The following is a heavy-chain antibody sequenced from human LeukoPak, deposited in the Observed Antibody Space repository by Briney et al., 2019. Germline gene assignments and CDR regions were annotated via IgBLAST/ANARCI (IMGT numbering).Heavy chain of an antibody. D-gene: IGHD2/OR15-2a*01. CDR1: GYTFTGYY. Sequence: ASVKVSCKASGYTFTGYYMHWVRQAPGQGLEWMGWINPNSGGTNYAQKFQGRVTMTRETSISTAYMELSRLRSDDTAVYYCARTRRLASPGSFYDYWGQGTLITVSS. CDR2: INPNSGGT. J-gene: IGHJ4*02. V-gene: IGHV1-2*02. CDR3: ARTRRLASPGSFYDY.